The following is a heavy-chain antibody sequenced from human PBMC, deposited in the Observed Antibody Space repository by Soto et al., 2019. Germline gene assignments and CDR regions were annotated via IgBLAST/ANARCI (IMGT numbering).Heavy chain of an antibody. CDR1: GFSLSNARMG. J-gene: IGHJ4*02. CDR2: IFSNDEK. V-gene: IGHV2-26*01. CDR3: ARIRPTSLLCFGELLYKPEYYFDY. D-gene: IGHD3-10*01. Sequence: QVTLKESGPVLVKPTETLTLTCTVSGFSLSNARMGVSWIRQPPGKALEWLAHIFSNDEKSYSTSLKSRLTISKDTSKSQVVLTMTNIDPVETATYYCARIRPTSLLCFGELLYKPEYYFDYWGQGTLVTVSS.